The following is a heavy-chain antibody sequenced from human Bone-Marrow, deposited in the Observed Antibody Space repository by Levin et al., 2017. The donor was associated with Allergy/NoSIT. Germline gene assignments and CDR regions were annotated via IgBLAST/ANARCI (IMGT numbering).Heavy chain of an antibody. Sequence: GGSLRLSCETSGFSFSSYGLHWVRQAPGKGLEWVAVTSYDGRNNYYIDSVKGRFTISRDSSKNTLSLQMSSLRVEDTAVYYCAREAVPGGNSFLVDYWGQGTVLTVSS. V-gene: IGHV3-30*03. CDR3: AREAVPGGNSFLVDY. D-gene: IGHD6-19*01. J-gene: IGHJ4*02. CDR2: TSYDGRNN. CDR1: GFSFSSYG.